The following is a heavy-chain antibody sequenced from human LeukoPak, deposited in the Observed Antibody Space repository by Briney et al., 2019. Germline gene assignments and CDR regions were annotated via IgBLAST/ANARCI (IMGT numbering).Heavy chain of an antibody. Sequence: ASVKVSCKASGGTFSSYAISWVRQAPGQGLEWMGGIIPIFGTANYAQKFQGRVTITADESTSTAYMELSSLRSEDTAVYYCARGQFRHWGDVDYYYYYMDVWGKGTTVTVSS. J-gene: IGHJ6*03. CDR1: GGTFSSYA. D-gene: IGHD7-27*01. CDR2: IIPIFGTA. CDR3: ARGQFRHWGDVDYYYYYMDV. V-gene: IGHV1-69*13.